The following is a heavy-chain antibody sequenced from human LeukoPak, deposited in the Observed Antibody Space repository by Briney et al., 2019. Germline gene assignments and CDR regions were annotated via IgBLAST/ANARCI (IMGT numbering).Heavy chain of an antibody. J-gene: IGHJ4*02. Sequence: SETLSLTCTVSGGSISSNNYYWSWIRQPPGREMEWIASINYGGTTYSTPSLKSRVTISVDTSKNHFSLRRSSVTAADTGVYLCARYVVSGAGTYYFDYWGQGSLVTVSS. CDR2: INYGGTT. CDR3: ARYVVSGAGTYYFDY. CDR1: GGSISSNNYY. V-gene: IGHV4-39*02. D-gene: IGHD3-10*01.